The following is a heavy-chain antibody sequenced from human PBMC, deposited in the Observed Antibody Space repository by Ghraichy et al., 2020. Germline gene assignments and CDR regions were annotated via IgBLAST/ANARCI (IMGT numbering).Heavy chain of an antibody. D-gene: IGHD4-17*01. CDR2: ISSSSSTI. CDR1: GFSFNSYS. V-gene: IGHV3-48*02. J-gene: IGHJ6*02. Sequence: LSLTCAASGFSFNSYSMNWVRQAPGKGLEWVSYISSSSSTIFYADSVKGRFTISSDNAKKSLFLQMDSLRDEATALYYCARAVDFGDQNANGMDVWGQGTTVTVSS. CDR3: ARAVDFGDQNANGMDV.